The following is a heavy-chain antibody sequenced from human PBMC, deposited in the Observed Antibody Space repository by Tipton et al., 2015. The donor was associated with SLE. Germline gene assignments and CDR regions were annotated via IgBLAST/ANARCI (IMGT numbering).Heavy chain of an antibody. CDR2: FYHTGST. CDR3: ARGGEDIVVVPANY. J-gene: IGHJ4*02. Sequence: TLSLTCTVSGGSISSHYWSWIRQPPGKGLEWIGYFYHTGSTNYNPSLKSRLTISTGTSKNQFSLRLSSVTAADTAVYYCARGGEDIVVVPANYWGQGTLVTVSS. CDR1: GGSISSHY. V-gene: IGHV4-59*08. D-gene: IGHD2-2*01.